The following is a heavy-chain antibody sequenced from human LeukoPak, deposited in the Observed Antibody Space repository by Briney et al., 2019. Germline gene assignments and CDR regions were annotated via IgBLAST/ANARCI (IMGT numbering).Heavy chain of an antibody. CDR2: IHSSGTT. CDR3: ARDYTGYNWFHP. J-gene: IGHJ5*02. D-gene: IGHD2-2*03. V-gene: IGHV4-4*07. CDR1: GDSISGNY. Sequence: PSETLSLTCTVSGDSISGNYWNWIRQPAGKGLEWIGRIHSSGTTNYNPSLKSRIAMSIEKSQNQFSLKLSSVTAADTAVYYCARDYTGYNWFHPWGQGNLVTVSS.